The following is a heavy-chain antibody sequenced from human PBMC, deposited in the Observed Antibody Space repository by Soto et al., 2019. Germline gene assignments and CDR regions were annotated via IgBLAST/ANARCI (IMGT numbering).Heavy chain of an antibody. CDR1: GYTFSNYS. D-gene: IGHD1-26*01. Sequence: QVQLVQSGGEVKKPGASVKVSCKASGYTFSNYSVTWVRQAPGQGLEWMGWITAYKGNTNYAQKLQGQVSMITDPSTSTGDKEVRSLTSAEAAVYYCAGQRREQTWDGYYCYYIDVWGKGTKVNVSS. V-gene: IGHV1-18*01. CDR3: AGQRREQTWDGYYCYYIDV. CDR2: ITAYKGNT. J-gene: IGHJ6*03.